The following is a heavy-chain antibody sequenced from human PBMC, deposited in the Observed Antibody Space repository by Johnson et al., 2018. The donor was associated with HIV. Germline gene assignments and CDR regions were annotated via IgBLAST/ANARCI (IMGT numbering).Heavy chain of an antibody. D-gene: IGHD6-19*01. CDR3: AKGGGSGWFNDAFDI. Sequence: QMLLLESGGGLVKPGGSLRLSCAASGFTFSSYAMHWVRQAPGKGLEWVAVISYDGSNKYYADSVKGRFTISRDNSKNTLYLQMNSLRAEDTAVYYCAKGGGSGWFNDAFDIWGQGTMVTVSS. CDR1: GFTFSSYA. V-gene: IGHV3-30*14. CDR2: ISYDGSNK. J-gene: IGHJ3*02.